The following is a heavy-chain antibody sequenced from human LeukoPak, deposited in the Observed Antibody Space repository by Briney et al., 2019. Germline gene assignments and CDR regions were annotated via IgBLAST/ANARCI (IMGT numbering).Heavy chain of an antibody. CDR1: GFTFGSYG. V-gene: IGHV3-30*03. Sequence: GGSLRLSCAASGFTFGSYGMHWVRQAPGKGLEWVAVISYDGSNKYYADSVKGRFTISRDNSKNTLYLQMNSLRAEDTAVYYCARGTRIAAAGTDPTDYWGQGTLVTVSS. D-gene: IGHD6-13*01. CDR2: ISYDGSNK. J-gene: IGHJ4*02. CDR3: ARGTRIAAAGTDPTDY.